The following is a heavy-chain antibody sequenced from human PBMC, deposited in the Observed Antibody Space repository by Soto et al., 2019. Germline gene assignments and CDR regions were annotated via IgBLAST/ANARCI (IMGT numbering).Heavy chain of an antibody. J-gene: IGHJ6*02. V-gene: IGHV4-59*01. D-gene: IGHD3-22*01. CDR1: GGSISNYY. Sequence: PSETLSLTCTVSGGSISNYYWTWIRQPPGKGLEWIGYISYSETTNYNPSLKSRVTISLDTSKNQFSLKLSSVTAADTAVYYCARDSDYYDSSGYYSYYYYGMDVWGQGTTVTVSS. CDR2: ISYSETT. CDR3: ARDSDYYDSSGYYSYYYYGMDV.